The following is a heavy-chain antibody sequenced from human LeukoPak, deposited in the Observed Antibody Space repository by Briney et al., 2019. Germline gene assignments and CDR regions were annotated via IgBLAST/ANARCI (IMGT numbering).Heavy chain of an antibody. CDR3: ARLSGTIMHAFDI. V-gene: IGHV4-34*01. CDR1: GGSFSGYY. CDR2: INHSGST. Sequence: SETLSLTCAVYGGSFSGYYWSWIRQPPGKGLEWIGEINHSGSTNYNPSLKSRVTISVDTSKNQFSLKLSSVTAADTAVYYCARLSGTIMHAFDIWGQGTTVTVSS. J-gene: IGHJ3*02. D-gene: IGHD1-7*01.